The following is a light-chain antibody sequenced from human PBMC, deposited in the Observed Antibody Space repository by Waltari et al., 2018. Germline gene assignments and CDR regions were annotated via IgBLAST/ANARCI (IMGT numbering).Light chain of an antibody. CDR3: QQYDGSVLT. Sequence: IVLTQSPDTLSLSPGERATLSCRASQSVSSISLDWLQQKPGQAPSLVVYGTYSRATGFPSRLGDSGSGTDLTLTISRLEPEDFAMYYCQQYDGSVLTFGGGTKVEL. V-gene: IGKV3-20*01. J-gene: IGKJ4*01. CDR1: QSVSSIS. CDR2: GTY.